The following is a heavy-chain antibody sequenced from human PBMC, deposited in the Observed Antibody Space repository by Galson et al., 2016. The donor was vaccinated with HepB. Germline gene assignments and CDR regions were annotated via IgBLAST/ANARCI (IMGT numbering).Heavy chain of an antibody. CDR2: ISGSGGST. V-gene: IGHV3-23*01. Sequence: SLRLSCAASGFTFSNYAMSWVRQAPGKGLEWVSAISGSGGSTYYADSVQGRFTISRDNSKNTLHLQMNSLRADDTAVYYCAKKSLVAGTATYVFDNWGQGTLVTVSS. J-gene: IGHJ4*02. CDR1: GFTFSNYA. D-gene: IGHD6-19*01. CDR3: AKKSLVAGTATYVFDN.